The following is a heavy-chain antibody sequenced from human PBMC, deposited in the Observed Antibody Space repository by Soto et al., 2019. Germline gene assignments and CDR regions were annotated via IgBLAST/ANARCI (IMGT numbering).Heavy chain of an antibody. CDR3: ATVYCSGGSCYSIDY. CDR2: IIPIFGTA. V-gene: IGHV1-69*13. CDR1: GGTFSSYA. Sequence: SVKVSCKASGGTFSSYAISWVRQAPGQGLEWMGGIIPIFGTANYAQKFQGRVTITADESTSTAYMELSSLRSEDTAVYYCATVYCSGGSCYSIDYWGQGTLVTSPQ. D-gene: IGHD2-15*01. J-gene: IGHJ4*02.